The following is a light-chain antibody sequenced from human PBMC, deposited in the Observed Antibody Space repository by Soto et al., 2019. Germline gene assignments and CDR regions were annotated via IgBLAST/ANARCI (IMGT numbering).Light chain of an antibody. CDR1: QGIRND. J-gene: IGKJ1*01. CDR2: AAS. V-gene: IGKV1-6*01. Sequence: AIQMTQSPSSLSASVGDRVTITCRASQGIRNDLGWYQQKTGKAPKLLIYAASSLQSGVTSRISGSGSGTDFTLTISSLQPEDFATYYCLQDYNYPWTFGQGTKVVI. CDR3: LQDYNYPWT.